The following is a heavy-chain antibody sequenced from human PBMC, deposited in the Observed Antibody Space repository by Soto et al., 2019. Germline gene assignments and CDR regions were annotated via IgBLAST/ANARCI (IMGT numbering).Heavy chain of an antibody. D-gene: IGHD5-12*01. Sequence: GGSLRLSCAASGFTFSSYSMNWVRQAPGKGLEWVSYISSSSSTIYYADSVKGRFTISRDNAKNSLYLQMNSLRDEDTAVYYCARDRDNYSGYDLGYYFDYWGQGTLVTVSS. V-gene: IGHV3-48*02. CDR1: GFTFSSYS. CDR3: ARDRDNYSGYDLGYYFDY. CDR2: ISSSSSTI. J-gene: IGHJ4*02.